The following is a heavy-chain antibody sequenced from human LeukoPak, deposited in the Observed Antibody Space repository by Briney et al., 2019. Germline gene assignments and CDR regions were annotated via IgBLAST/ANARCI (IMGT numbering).Heavy chain of an antibody. CDR2: TFYMSRWYN. D-gene: IGHD6-13*01. CDR3: ARQEHLVLGY. V-gene: IGHV6-1*01. J-gene: IGHJ4*02. CDR1: GDSVSNNNAA. Sequence: SQSLSLTSAISGDSVSNNNAAWNWIRQSPSRGLELLGRTFYMSRWYNDYATSVKSRITINPDTSKNQVSLQLNSVTPEDTAVYYCARQEHLVLGYWGQGTLVTVSS.